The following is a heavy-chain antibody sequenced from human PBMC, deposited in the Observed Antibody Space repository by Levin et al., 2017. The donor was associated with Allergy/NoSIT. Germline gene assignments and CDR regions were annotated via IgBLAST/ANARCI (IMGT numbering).Heavy chain of an antibody. CDR1: GFSITSDYS. CDR3: AREKVGSFDI. V-gene: IGHV4-38-2*02. D-gene: IGHD2-15*01. Sequence: SETLSLTCAVSGFSITSDYSWGWIRQSPGKGLEWIGSMYHTGSTSYNPSLKSRVTESRDTSKNPFSLNLSSVTAADTAVYYCAREKVGSFDIWGQGIMVIVST. CDR2: MYHTGST. J-gene: IGHJ3*02.